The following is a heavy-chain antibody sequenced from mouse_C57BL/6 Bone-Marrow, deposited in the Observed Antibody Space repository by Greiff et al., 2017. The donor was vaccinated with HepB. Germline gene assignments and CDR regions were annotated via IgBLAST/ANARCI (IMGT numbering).Heavy chain of an antibody. V-gene: IGHV1-81*01. J-gene: IGHJ4*01. Sequence: VQLQQSGAELARPGASVKLSCKASGYTFTSYGISWVKQSTGQGLEWIGEIYPRSGNTYYNEKFKGKATLTADKSSSTAYMELRSLTSEDSAVYFCAREGDSSGYVLYAMDYWGQGTSVTVSS. D-gene: IGHD3-2*02. CDR1: GYTFTSYG. CDR2: IYPRSGNT. CDR3: AREGDSSGYVLYAMDY.